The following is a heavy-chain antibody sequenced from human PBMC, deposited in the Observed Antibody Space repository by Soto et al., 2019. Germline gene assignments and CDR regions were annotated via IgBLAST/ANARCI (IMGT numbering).Heavy chain of an antibody. Sequence: QVQLVESGGGVVQPGRSLRLSCAASGFTFSSYGMHWVRQAPGKGLEWVAVISYDGSNKYYADSVKGRFTISRDNSENTLYLRMSSLRAEVTAVYYCAKDLYSSRGIGYYGMDVWGRGTTVTVSS. J-gene: IGHJ6*02. CDR1: GFTFSSYG. CDR3: AKDLYSSRGIGYYGMDV. D-gene: IGHD6-13*01. CDR2: ISYDGSNK. V-gene: IGHV3-30*18.